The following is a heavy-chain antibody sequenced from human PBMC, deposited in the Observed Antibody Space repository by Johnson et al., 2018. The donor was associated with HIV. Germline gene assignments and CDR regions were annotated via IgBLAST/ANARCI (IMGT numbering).Heavy chain of an antibody. CDR1: GFTFTTYG. D-gene: IGHD1-14*01. J-gene: IGHJ3*01. CDR2: ISYDGSSK. V-gene: IGHV3-30*18. Sequence: QVQLVESGGGLIQPGRSLRLSCAASGFTFTTYGMHWVRQAPGKGLEWVAFISYDGSSKYYADSVKGRFTISRDNSKHTLDLQMKSLRAEDTALYYCAKTNLWGQGTMVTVSS. CDR3: AKTNL.